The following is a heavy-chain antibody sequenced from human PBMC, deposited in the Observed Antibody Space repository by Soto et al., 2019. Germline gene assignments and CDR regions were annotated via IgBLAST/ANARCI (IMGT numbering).Heavy chain of an antibody. J-gene: IGHJ6*02. CDR3: ARGAGTGSEDTNYGLDV. Sequence: GESLKISCKTSGYSFTNYWIGWVRQMPGKGLEWMGITYPGDSGARYTIYGQSFQGQVTISADKSITTAYLQWSSLKASDTATYYCARGAGTGSEDTNYGLDVWGQGITVTVSS. CDR1: GYSFTNYW. CDR2: TYPGDSGA. V-gene: IGHV5-51*01. D-gene: IGHD3-10*01.